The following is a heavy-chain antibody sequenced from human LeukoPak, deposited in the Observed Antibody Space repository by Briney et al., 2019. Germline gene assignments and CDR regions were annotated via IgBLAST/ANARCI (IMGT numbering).Heavy chain of an antibody. CDR2: ISTSSSYI. Sequence: GGSLRLSCAASGFTFSSNSMNWVRQAPGKGLEWVSSISTSSSYIYYADSVRGRFTISRDNARNSLYLQMNSLRAEDTAVYYCARDGFRYDSSGPSDYWGQGTLVTVSS. CDR1: GFTFSSNS. D-gene: IGHD3-22*01. V-gene: IGHV3-21*01. CDR3: ARDGFRYDSSGPSDY. J-gene: IGHJ4*02.